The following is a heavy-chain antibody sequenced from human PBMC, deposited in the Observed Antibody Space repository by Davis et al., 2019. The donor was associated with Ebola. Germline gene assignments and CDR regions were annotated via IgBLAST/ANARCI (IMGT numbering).Heavy chain of an antibody. V-gene: IGHV4-59*08. CDR1: GGSISSYY. CDR2: IYYSGST. D-gene: IGHD4-17*01. J-gene: IGHJ6*03. Sequence: PSETLSLTCTVSGGSISSYYWSWIRQPPGKGLEWIGYIYYSGSTNYNPSLKSRVTISVDTSKNQFSLKLNSVTAADTAVYYCARHRFTTNYYYYYMDVWGKGTTVTVSS. CDR3: ARHRFTTNYYYYYMDV.